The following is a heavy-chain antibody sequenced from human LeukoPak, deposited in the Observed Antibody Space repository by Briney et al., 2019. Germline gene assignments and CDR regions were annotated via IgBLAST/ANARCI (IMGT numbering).Heavy chain of an antibody. CDR3: AKDRDSSYYYYMDV. V-gene: IGHV3-74*01. D-gene: IGHD5-18*01. CDR1: GFTFSNYW. Sequence: GGSLTLSCAVSGFTFSNYWMHWVRQAPWKGLVWVSCISYDGSSTNYADSVKGRFTISRDNSKNTLYLQMNSLRAEDTAVYYCAKDRDSSYYYYMDVWGKGTTVTVSS. CDR2: ISYDGSST. J-gene: IGHJ6*03.